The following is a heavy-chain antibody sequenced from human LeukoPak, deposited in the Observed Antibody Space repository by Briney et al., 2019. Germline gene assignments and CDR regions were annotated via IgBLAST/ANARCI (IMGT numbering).Heavy chain of an antibody. D-gene: IGHD3-10*01. Sequence: GRSLRLSCAASGFTFDDYAMHWVRQAPGKGLEWVSGISWNSGSIGYADSVKGRFTISRGNAKNSLYLQMNSLRAEDTALYYCAKGTSSYYYGMDVWGQGTTVTVSS. V-gene: IGHV3-9*01. J-gene: IGHJ6*02. CDR3: AKGTSSYYYGMDV. CDR2: ISWNSGSI. CDR1: GFTFDDYA.